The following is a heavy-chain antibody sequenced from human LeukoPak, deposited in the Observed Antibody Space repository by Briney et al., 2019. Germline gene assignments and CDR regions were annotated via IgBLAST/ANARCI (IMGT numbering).Heavy chain of an antibody. CDR1: GGSISSYY. CDR2: FYYSGST. V-gene: IGHV4-59*08. CDR3: ARHDGATYDY. Sequence: PSETLSLTCTVSGGSISSYYWSWIRQPPGKGLEWIGYFYYSGSTNYNPSLKSRVTISVDTSKNQFSLKLSSVTAADTAVYYCARHDGATYDYWGQGTLVTVSP. J-gene: IGHJ4*02. D-gene: IGHD1-26*01.